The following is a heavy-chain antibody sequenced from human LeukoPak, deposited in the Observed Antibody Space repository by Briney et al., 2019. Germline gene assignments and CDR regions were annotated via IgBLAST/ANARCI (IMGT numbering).Heavy chain of an antibody. Sequence: SETLSLTCTVSGYSISSGYYWGWIRPPPGKGLEWIGSIYHSGSTYYNPSLKSRVTISVDTSKNQFSLKLSSVTAADTAVYYCAGGSPIAAAGTAYWGQGTLVSVSS. CDR1: GYSISSGYY. CDR3: AGGSPIAAAGTAY. V-gene: IGHV4-38-2*02. CDR2: IYHSGST. D-gene: IGHD6-13*01. J-gene: IGHJ4*02.